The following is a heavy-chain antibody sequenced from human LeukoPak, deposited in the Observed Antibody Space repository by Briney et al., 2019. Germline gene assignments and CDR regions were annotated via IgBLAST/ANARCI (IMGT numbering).Heavy chain of an antibody. CDR2: INPDGSET. Sequence: RAGGSLRLSCAVSGFTLRSYWMGWVRQAPGKGLEWVANINPDGSETYYVDSVKGRFTISRDNAKSSLFLQMNSLRGEDTAVYYCARGGGDYYMDVWGKGTTVTVSS. CDR1: GFTLRSYW. J-gene: IGHJ6*03. CDR3: ARGGGDYYMDV. D-gene: IGHD2-21*01. V-gene: IGHV3-7*01.